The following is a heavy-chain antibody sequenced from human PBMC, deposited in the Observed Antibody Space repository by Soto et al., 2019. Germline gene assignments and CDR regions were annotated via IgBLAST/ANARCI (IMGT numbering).Heavy chain of an antibody. CDR2: ISGYNGDT. CDR3: AKNGHPPYYYYGMDV. Sequence: ASVKVSCKASGYSFTTYGISWVRQAPGQGLEWMGWISGYNGDTNNAQKFQDRVTMTIDRSTTTAYLELRSLTSDDTAVYYCAKNGHPPYYYYGMDVWG. D-gene: IGHD2-8*01. V-gene: IGHV1-18*01. J-gene: IGHJ6*02. CDR1: GYSFTTYG.